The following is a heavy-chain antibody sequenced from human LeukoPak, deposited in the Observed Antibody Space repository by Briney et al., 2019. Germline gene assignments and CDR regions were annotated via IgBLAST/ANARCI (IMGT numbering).Heavy chain of an antibody. CDR1: GGTFSSYA. CDR2: IIPIFGTA. Sequence: ASVKVSCKASGGTFSSYAISWVRHAPGQGLEWMGRIIPIFGTANYAQKFQGRVTITTDESTSTAYMELSSLRSEDTAVYYCASQRYSYGVYDAFDIWGQGTMVTVSS. D-gene: IGHD5-18*01. CDR3: ASQRYSYGVYDAFDI. V-gene: IGHV1-69*05. J-gene: IGHJ3*02.